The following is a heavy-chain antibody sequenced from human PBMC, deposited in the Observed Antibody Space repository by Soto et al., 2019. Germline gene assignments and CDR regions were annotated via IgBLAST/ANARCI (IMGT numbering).Heavy chain of an antibody. Sequence: ASVKVSCKASGYTFTSYAMHWVRQAPGQRLEWMGWINAGNGNTKYSQKFQGRVTITRDTSASTAYMELSSLRSEDTAVYYCARDRGYTVTSRAGYYYGMDVWGQGTTVTVSS. V-gene: IGHV1-3*01. CDR2: INAGNGNT. J-gene: IGHJ6*02. D-gene: IGHD4-4*01. CDR1: GYTFTSYA. CDR3: ARDRGYTVTSRAGYYYGMDV.